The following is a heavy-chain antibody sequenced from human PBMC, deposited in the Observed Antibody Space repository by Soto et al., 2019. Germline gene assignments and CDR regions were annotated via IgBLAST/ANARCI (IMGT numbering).Heavy chain of an antibody. D-gene: IGHD6-6*01. CDR2: IWYDGSNK. CDR1: GFTFSSYG. V-gene: IGHV3-33*01. J-gene: IGHJ4*02. Sequence: AGGSLRLSCAASGFTFSSYGMHWVRQAPGKGLEWVAVIWYDGSNKYYADSVKGRFTISRDNSKNTLYLQMNSLRAEDTAVYYCARDPYSSSSGIDYWGQGTLVTVSS. CDR3: ARDPYSSSSGIDY.